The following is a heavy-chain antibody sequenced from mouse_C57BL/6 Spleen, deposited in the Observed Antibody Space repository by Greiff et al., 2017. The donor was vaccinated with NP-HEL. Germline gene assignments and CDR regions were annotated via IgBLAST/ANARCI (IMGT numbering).Heavy chain of an antibody. CDR2: ISSGGSYT. J-gene: IGHJ4*01. V-gene: IGHV5-6*01. CDR3: ARYYDYYAMDY. CDR1: GFTFSSYG. D-gene: IGHD1-1*02. Sequence: EVKLMESGGDLVKPGGSLKLSCAASGFTFSSYGMSWVRQTPDKRLEWVATISSGGSYTYYPDSVKGRFTISRDNAKNTLYLQMSSLKSEDTAMYYCARYYDYYAMDYWGQGTSVTVSS.